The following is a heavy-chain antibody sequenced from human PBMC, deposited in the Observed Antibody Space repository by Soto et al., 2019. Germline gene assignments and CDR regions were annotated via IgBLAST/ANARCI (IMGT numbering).Heavy chain of an antibody. CDR2: ISYDGNNK. J-gene: IGHJ5*02. CDR1: GFTVSGYS. D-gene: IGHD1-1*01. CDR3: VRCWGTGDGSNVGYNWFDP. V-gene: IGHV3-30-3*01. Sequence: QEQVLQSGGGVVQPGRSLRLSCVASGFTVSGYSMHWVRQAPGKGLEWVSLISYDGNNKDYADSVKGRFTISRDNSKNTLYLQMNSLRIEDTAVYYCVRCWGTGDGSNVGYNWFDPWGQGSLVIVSS.